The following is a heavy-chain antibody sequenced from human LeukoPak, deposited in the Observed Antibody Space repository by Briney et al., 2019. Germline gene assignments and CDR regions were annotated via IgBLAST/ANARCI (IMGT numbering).Heavy chain of an antibody. CDR2: IYYSGST. D-gene: IGHD6-6*01. Sequence: SETLSLTCTVSGGSISSHYWSWIRQPPGKGLEWIGYIYYSGSTNYSPSLKSRVTISVDTSKNQFSLKLSSVTAADTAVYYCARGRPDYYYYYMDVWGKGTTVTVSS. J-gene: IGHJ6*03. CDR1: GGSISSHY. V-gene: IGHV4-59*11. CDR3: ARGRPDYYYYYMDV.